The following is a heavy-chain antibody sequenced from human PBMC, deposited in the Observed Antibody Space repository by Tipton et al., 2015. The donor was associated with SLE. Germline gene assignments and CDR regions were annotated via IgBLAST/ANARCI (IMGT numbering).Heavy chain of an antibody. CDR1: GDSVSSNSAA. CDR3: ARGRDIVVVVAAAGFDP. CDR2: TYYGSKWYN. Sequence: GLVKPSQTLSLTCAISGDSVSSNSAAWNWIRQSPSRGLEWLGRTYYGSKWYNDYAVSVKSRITINPDTSKNQFSLKLSSVTAADTAVYYCARGRDIVVVVAAAGFDPWGQGTLVTVSS. J-gene: IGHJ5*02. D-gene: IGHD2-15*01. V-gene: IGHV6-1*01.